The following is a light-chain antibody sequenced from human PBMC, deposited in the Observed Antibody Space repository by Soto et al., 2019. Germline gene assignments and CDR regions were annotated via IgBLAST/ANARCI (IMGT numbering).Light chain of an antibody. Sequence: DIQMTQSPSSLSASVGDRVTITCRASQGISNYLAWYQQKPGKVPKLLIYAASTLQSGVPSRLSGSGSGTDFTLTISSRQPEDVATYYCQKYNSAPWTFGQGTKVEIK. J-gene: IGKJ1*01. V-gene: IGKV1-27*01. CDR2: AAS. CDR1: QGISNY. CDR3: QKYNSAPWT.